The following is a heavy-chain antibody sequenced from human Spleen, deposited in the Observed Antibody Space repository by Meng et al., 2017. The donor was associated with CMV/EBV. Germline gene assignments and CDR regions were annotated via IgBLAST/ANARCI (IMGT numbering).Heavy chain of an antibody. CDR1: GGSISSSSYY. V-gene: IGHV4-39*07. D-gene: IGHD3-22*01. CDR2: IYYRGRT. Sequence: SETRSLTCSCSGGSISSSSYYWGWIRQPPGKGLQWLGSIYYRGRTYYNASLKNRVTISVDTSKNQFSLKLSSVTAAYTAVYYCARDVYYYDSSDAFDIWGQGTMVTVSS. J-gene: IGHJ3*02. CDR3: ARDVYYYDSSDAFDI.